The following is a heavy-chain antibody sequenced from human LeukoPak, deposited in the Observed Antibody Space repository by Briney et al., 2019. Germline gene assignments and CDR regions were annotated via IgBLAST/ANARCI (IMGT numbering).Heavy chain of an antibody. Sequence: ASVKVSCKASGGTFSSYAISWVGQAPGQGLEWVGRIIPILGIANYAQKFQGRVTITADKSTSTAYMELSSLRSEDTAVYYCARDLSDYYDSSGYLNAFDIWGQGTMVTVSS. D-gene: IGHD3-22*01. J-gene: IGHJ3*02. CDR2: IIPILGIA. CDR1: GGTFSSYA. CDR3: ARDLSDYYDSSGYLNAFDI. V-gene: IGHV1-69*04.